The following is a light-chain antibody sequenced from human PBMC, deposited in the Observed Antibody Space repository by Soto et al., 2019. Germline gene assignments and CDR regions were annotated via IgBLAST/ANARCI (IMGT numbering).Light chain of an antibody. CDR2: KAS. Sequence: DIQMTQSPSTLSASVGDRVTIACRASQSISNWLAWYQQKPGKAPNLLIYKASILERGVPSRFSGSGSGTEFTLTISILQPDDFAPYYCRQYNTYFPAFGQGTKLEVK. CDR3: RQYNTYFPA. J-gene: IGKJ1*01. V-gene: IGKV1-5*03. CDR1: QSISNW.